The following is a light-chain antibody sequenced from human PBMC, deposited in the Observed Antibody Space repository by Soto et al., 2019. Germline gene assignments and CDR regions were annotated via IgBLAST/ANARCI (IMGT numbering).Light chain of an antibody. CDR2: RAS. J-gene: IGKJ1*01. V-gene: IGKV3-15*01. CDR1: QSVSSN. CDR3: QQYHNLWT. Sequence: ETVMTQSPAALSVSPGERATLSCRASQSVSSNLAWYQQRPGQAPRLLIYRASTRATNIPARFSGSGSGTEFTLTISSLQSEDFALYYCQQYHNLWTFGQGT.